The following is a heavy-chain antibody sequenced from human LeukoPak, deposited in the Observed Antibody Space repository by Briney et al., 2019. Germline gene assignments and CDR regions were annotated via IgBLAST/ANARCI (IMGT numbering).Heavy chain of an antibody. CDR2: IWYDGSNK. J-gene: IGHJ3*02. CDR3: ARGRSSWFLDAFDI. CDR1: GFTFSSYG. V-gene: IGHV3-33*01. D-gene: IGHD6-13*01. Sequence: PGRSLRLSCAASGFTFSSYGMHWVRQAPGKGLEWVAVIWYDGSNKYYADSVKGRFTISRDNSKNTLYLQMNSLRAEDTAVYYCARGRSSWFLDAFDIWGQGTMVTVSS.